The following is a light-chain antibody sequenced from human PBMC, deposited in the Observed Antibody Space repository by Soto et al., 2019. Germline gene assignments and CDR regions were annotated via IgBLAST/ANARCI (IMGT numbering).Light chain of an antibody. CDR1: SSDVGGYNY. Sequence: QSVLTQPASVSGSPGQSITISCTGTSSDVGGYNYVSWYQHHPGKAPKLMIYDVSYRPSGVSNRFSGSKSGNTASLTISGLQVEDEADYYCSSYTSSTTLVFGAGTKVTVL. CDR3: SSYTSSTTLV. V-gene: IGLV2-14*03. J-gene: IGLJ1*01. CDR2: DVS.